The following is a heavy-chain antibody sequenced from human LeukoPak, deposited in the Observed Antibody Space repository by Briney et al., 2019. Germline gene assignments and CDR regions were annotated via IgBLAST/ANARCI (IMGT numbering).Heavy chain of an antibody. J-gene: IGHJ4*02. Sequence: GGSLRLSCAAAGFTFSSYWMSWVRQAAGKGLEWVANIKQDGSEKYYVDSVKGRFTISRDNAKNSLYLQRNSLRAEDTAVYYCARDQGFHSYGYGGGQGTLVTVSS. CDR1: GFTFSSYW. V-gene: IGHV3-7*01. D-gene: IGHD5-18*01. CDR2: IKQDGSEK. CDR3: ARDQGFHSYGYG.